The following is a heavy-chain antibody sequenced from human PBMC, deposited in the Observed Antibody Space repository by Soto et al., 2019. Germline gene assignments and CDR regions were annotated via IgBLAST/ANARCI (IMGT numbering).Heavy chain of an antibody. CDR2: ISAHNNT. CDR1: GYTFTSYG. V-gene: IGHV1-18*01. J-gene: IGHJ4*02. Sequence: QVHLVQSGAEVKKPGASVKVSCKASGYTFTSYGITWVRQAPGQGLEWMGWISAHNNTDYAQKLQGRVIVSRDTSTSTAYRALRSLRSDDTAVYYCARGRYGDYWGQGALVTVSS. D-gene: IGHD1-1*01. CDR3: ARGRYGDY.